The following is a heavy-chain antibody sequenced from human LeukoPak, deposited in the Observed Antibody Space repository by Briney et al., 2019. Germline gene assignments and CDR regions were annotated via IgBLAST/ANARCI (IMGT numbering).Heavy chain of an antibody. V-gene: IGHV1-46*01. Sequence: ASVKVSCKASGYTFTSYYMHWVRQAPGQGLEWMGIINPSGGSTSYAQKFQGRVTMTRDTSTSTVYMELSSLRSEDTAVYYYAREESSGPSDYWGQGTLVTVSS. CDR2: INPSGGST. CDR1: GYTFTSYY. D-gene: IGHD6-19*01. J-gene: IGHJ4*02. CDR3: AREESSGPSDY.